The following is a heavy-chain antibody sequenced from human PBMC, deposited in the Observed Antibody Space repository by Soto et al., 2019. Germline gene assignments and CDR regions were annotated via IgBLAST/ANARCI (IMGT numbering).Heavy chain of an antibody. D-gene: IGHD6-19*01. V-gene: IGHV3-48*01. CDR1: GFTFSSYS. CDR3: ARDSPGSGWGG. CDR2: ISSSSSTI. Sequence: EVQLVESGGGLVQPGGSLRLSCAAYGFTFSSYSMNWVRQAPGKGLEWVSYISSSSSTIYYADSVKGRFTISRDNAKNSLYLQMNSLRAEDTAVYYCARDSPGSGWGGWGQGTLVTVSS. J-gene: IGHJ4*02.